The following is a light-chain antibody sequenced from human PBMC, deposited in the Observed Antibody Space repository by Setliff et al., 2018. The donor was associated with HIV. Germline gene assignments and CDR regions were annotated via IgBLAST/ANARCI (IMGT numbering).Light chain of an antibody. Sequence: SYELKQPPSVSVSPGQTARITCSGEALPRKYSHWFQQKPGQAPVMVIYKDTERPSVIPARFSGSTSGTTVTLTISGVQAEDEADYYCLSAHNSSTYRGIFGGGTQLTVL. CDR1: ALPRKY. CDR2: KDT. V-gene: IGLV3-16*01. J-gene: IGLJ2*01. CDR3: LSAHNSSTYRGI.